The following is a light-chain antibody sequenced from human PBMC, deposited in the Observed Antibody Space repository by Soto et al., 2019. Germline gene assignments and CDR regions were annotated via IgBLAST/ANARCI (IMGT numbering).Light chain of an antibody. CDR1: RSNIGSNT. CDR2: SNN. V-gene: IGLV1-44*01. J-gene: IGLJ2*01. CDR3: AAWDDSLIGV. Sequence: QSVLTQPPSASGTPGQRVTISCSGSRSNIGSNTVNWNQQLPGTAPKLLIYSNNQRPSGVPDRFSGSKSGTSASLAISGLQSEDEADYYCAAWDDSLIGVFGGGTKLTVL.